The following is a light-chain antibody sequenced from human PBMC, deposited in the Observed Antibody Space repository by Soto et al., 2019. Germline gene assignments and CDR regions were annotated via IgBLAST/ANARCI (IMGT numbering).Light chain of an antibody. CDR1: QSISSW. CDR2: KAS. J-gene: IGKJ1*01. CDR3: QQYNSYSWT. Sequence: DIQMTQSPSTLSASVGDRVTITCRASQSISSWLAWYQQKPGKAPKLLIYKASSLESGVPSRFSGSGSGTELTLTISSLQSDDFATYYCQQYNSYSWTFGQGTKVEIK. V-gene: IGKV1-5*03.